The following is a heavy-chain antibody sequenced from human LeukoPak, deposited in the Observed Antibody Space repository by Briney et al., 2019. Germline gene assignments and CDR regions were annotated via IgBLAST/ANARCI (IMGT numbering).Heavy chain of an antibody. CDR3: ARGRRYCSSTSCYFWFDP. D-gene: IGHD2-2*01. J-gene: IGHJ5*02. Sequence: GGSLRLSCAASGFTFSSYGMHWARQAPGKGLEWVAVIWYDGSNKYYADSVKGRFTISRDNSKNTLYLQMNSLRAEDTAVYYCARGRRYCSSTSCYFWFDPWGQGTLVTVSS. CDR2: IWYDGSNK. V-gene: IGHV3-33*01. CDR1: GFTFSSYG.